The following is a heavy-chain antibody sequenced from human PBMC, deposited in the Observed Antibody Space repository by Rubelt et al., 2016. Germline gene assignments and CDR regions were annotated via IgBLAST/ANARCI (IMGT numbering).Heavy chain of an antibody. V-gene: IGHV3-23*01. J-gene: IGHJ4*02. CDR1: GFTFSSYA. CDR3: AKGTGPRRGGTDY. D-gene: IGHD3/OR15-3a*01. Sequence: EVQLLESGGGLVQPGGSLRLSCAASGFTFSSYAMSWVRQAPGKGLEWVSAISGSGGSTYYADSVKGRFTISRDNSKTTLYLQRNSLRAEDTAVYYCAKGTGPRRGGTDYWGQGTLVTVSS. CDR2: ISGSGGST.